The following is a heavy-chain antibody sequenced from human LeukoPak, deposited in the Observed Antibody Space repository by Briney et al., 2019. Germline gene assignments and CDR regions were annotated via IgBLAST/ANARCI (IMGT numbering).Heavy chain of an antibody. Sequence: GGSLRLSCAASGFTFSSYEMNWVRQAPGKGLEWVSYISSSGSTIYYADSVKGRFTISRDNAKNSLYLQMNSLRGEDTAVYYCARAWSGGSCYSQGRSFDDWGQGTLSPSPQ. V-gene: IGHV3-48*03. CDR3: ARAWSGGSCYSQGRSFDD. CDR2: ISSSGSTI. D-gene: IGHD2-15*01. CDR1: GFTFSSYE. J-gene: IGHJ4*02.